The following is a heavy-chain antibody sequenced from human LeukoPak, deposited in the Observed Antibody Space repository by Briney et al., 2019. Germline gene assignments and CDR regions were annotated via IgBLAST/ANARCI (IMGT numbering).Heavy chain of an antibody. D-gene: IGHD4-23*01. CDR3: ARGGDYAGVAALIDL. V-gene: IGHV3-11*01. CDR1: GFTFSDHY. Sequence: KPGGSLRLSCAASGFTFSDHYMSWIRQTPGKGLGWVAYISTRASIIYYVDSVQGRFTVSTDNAKNSLYLQMNSLRAEDTALYYCARGGDYAGVAALIDLWGQGTPVTVSS. J-gene: IGHJ4*02. CDR2: ISTRASII.